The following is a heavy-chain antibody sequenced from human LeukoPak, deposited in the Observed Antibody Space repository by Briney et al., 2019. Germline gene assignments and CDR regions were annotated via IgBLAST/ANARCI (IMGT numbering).Heavy chain of an antibody. D-gene: IGHD3-10*01. CDR1: GFTFSSHG. Sequence: GGSLRLSCAASGFTFSSHGMHWVRQAPGKGLEWMALISYDGGDKYYADSVKGRFTISRDNSKNTLYLQMNSLRAEDTAVYYCANENYYGSGSYADYWGQGTLVTVSS. J-gene: IGHJ4*02. CDR3: ANENYYGSGSYADY. CDR2: ISYDGGDK. V-gene: IGHV3-30*18.